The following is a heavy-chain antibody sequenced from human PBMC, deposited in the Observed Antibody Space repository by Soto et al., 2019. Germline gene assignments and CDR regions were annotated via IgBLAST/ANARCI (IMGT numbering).Heavy chain of an antibody. D-gene: IGHD5-12*01. CDR1: GFTFGDYA. CDR2: IRSKAYGGTT. J-gene: IGHJ6*02. V-gene: IGHV3-49*04. Sequence: GGSLRLSCTASGFTFGDYAMSWVRQAPGKGLEWVGFIRSKAYGGTTEYAASVKGRFTISRDDSRSIAYLQMNSLKTEDTAVYYCTRGNRVDIVATDYYYYGMDVWGQGTTVTVSS. CDR3: TRGNRVDIVATDYYYYGMDV.